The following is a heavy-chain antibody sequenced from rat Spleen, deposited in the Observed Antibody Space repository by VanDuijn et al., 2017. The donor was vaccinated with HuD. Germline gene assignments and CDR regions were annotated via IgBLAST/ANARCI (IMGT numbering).Heavy chain of an antibody. V-gene: IGHV5-20*01. J-gene: IGHJ2*01. CDR3: TTGRDY. CDR1: GFTFSNYY. CDR2: ISYDGSST. Sequence: EVQLVESGGGLVQPGRSMKLSCAALGFTFSNYYMAWVRQAPTKGLEWVASISYDGSSTYYRDSVKGRFTISRDNAKSSLYLQMDSLRSEDTATYYCTTGRDYWGQGVMVTVSS. D-gene: IGHD1-12*02.